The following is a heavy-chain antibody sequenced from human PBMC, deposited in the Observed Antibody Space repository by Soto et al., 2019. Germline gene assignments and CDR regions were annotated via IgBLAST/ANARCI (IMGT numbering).Heavy chain of an antibody. Sequence: QVQLVESGGGVVQPGRSLRLSCAASGFPFSSYGMHWVRQAPGKGLDWVALISYDGTNPYYADSVKGRFTVSRDNSKNTLYLHMSSLRAEDTAVYYCAGGQYYFDSCGQGTLVSVSS. CDR2: ISYDGTNP. V-gene: IGHV3-30*03. CDR1: GFPFSSYG. CDR3: AGGQYYFDS. D-gene: IGHD2-15*01. J-gene: IGHJ4*02.